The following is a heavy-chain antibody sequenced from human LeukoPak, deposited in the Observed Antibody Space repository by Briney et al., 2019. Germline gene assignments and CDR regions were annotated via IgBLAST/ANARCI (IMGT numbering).Heavy chain of an antibody. D-gene: IGHD1-26*01. J-gene: IGHJ4*02. Sequence: GGSLRLSCATSGFTVSNNYMSWVRQAPGKGLEWVSVIYSGGSTYYADSVKGRFTISRDNSKNTVYLQMNSLRAEDTAVYYCARGGGGSYREFDYWGQGTLVTVSS. CDR1: GFTVSNNY. CDR2: IYSGGST. V-gene: IGHV3-53*01. CDR3: ARGGGGSYREFDY.